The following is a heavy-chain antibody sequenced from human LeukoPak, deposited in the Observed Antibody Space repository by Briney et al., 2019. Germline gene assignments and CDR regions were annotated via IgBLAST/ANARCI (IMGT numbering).Heavy chain of an antibody. Sequence: SETLSLTCTVSGGSISSDSYYWGWIRQPPGKGLQWIGCIYYSGSTYYKPSLKSRVSISVDTSKNQFSLKLTSVTAADTGVYYCGRRSRSTWNYRRGDYWGQGTLVTVSS. V-gene: IGHV4-39*01. CDR1: GGSISSDSYY. J-gene: IGHJ4*02. D-gene: IGHD1-7*01. CDR2: IYYSGST. CDR3: GRRSRSTWNYRRGDY.